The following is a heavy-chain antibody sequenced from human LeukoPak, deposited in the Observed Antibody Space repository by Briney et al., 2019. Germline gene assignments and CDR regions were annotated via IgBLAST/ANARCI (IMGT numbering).Heavy chain of an antibody. CDR2: INHSGST. D-gene: IGHD1-26*01. V-gene: IGHV4-34*01. J-gene: IGHJ5*02. Sequence: SETLSFTCAVYGGSFSGYYWSWIRQPPGKGLEWIGEINHSGSTNYNPSLKSRVTISVDTSKNQFSLKLSSVTAADTAVYYCARVGSRWELLGSSNWFDPWGQGTLVTVSS. CDR3: ARVGSRWELLGSSNWFDP. CDR1: GGSFSGYY.